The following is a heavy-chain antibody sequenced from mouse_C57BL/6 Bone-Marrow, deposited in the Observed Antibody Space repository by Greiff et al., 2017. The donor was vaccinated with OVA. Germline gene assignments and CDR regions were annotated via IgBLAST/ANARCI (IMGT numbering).Heavy chain of an antibody. CDR3: AGENYGSSPYWYFDV. CDR1: GYTFTSYW. V-gene: IGHV1-55*01. D-gene: IGHD1-1*01. J-gene: IGHJ1*03. Sequence: QVQLQQPGAELVKPGASVKMSCKASGYTFTSYWITWVKQRPGQGLEWIGDIYPGSGSTNYNEKFKSKATLTVDTSSSPAYMQLSSLTSEDSAVYYCAGENYGSSPYWYFDVWGTGTTVTVSS. CDR2: IYPGSGST.